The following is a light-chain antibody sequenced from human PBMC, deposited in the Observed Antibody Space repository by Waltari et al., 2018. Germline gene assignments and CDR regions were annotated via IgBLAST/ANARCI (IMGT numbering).Light chain of an antibody. J-gene: IGLJ2*01. V-gene: IGLV3-21*02. CDR1: NIGSKS. Sequence: SYVLTQAPSVSVAPGQTARLACGGDNIGSKSVHWYQQKPGQAPVLVVNNDHDRPPGIPERFSGSNSGDTATLTISRVEAGDEADYYCQVWDRSSAHVLFGGGTKVTVL. CDR2: NDH. CDR3: QVWDRSSAHVL.